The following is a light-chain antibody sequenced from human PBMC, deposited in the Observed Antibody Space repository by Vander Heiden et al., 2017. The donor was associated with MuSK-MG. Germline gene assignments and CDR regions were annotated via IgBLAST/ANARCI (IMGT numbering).Light chain of an antibody. J-gene: IGLJ1*01. CDR1: SSDVGGYNY. V-gene: IGLV2-14*01. CDR3: SSYTSSSSYV. Sequence: SAVSQPTSASAVTVRSITISCTGTSSDVGGYNYVSWYQQHPGKAPKRMIYDVSNRPSGVSNRFSGSKSGNTASLTISGLQAEDEADYDCSSYTSSSSYVFGTGTKVT. CDR2: DVS.